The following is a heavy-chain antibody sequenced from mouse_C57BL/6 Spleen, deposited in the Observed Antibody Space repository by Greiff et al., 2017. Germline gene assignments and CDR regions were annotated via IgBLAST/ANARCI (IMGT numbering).Heavy chain of an antibody. CDR2: IHPNSGST. D-gene: IGHD2-3*01. V-gene: IGHV1-64*01. Sequence: QVQLQQSGAELVKPGASVKLSCKASGYTFTSYWMHWVKQRPGQGLEWIGMIHPNSGSTNYNEKFKSKATLTVDKSSSTAYMQLSSLTSEDSAVYYCARDGYYVDWYFDVWGTGTTVTVSS. J-gene: IGHJ1*03. CDR3: ARDGYYVDWYFDV. CDR1: GYTFTSYW.